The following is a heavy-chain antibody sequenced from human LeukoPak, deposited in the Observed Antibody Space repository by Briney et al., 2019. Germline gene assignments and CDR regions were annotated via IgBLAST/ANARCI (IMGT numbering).Heavy chain of an antibody. D-gene: IGHD3-3*01. CDR1: GGSISSSSYY. J-gene: IGHJ3*02. V-gene: IGHV4-39*07. Sequence: SETLSLTCTVSGGSISSSSYYWGWIRQPPRKGLEWIGNVYYSGSTYYNPSLKSRVTISVDTTKNQFSLKLSSVTAADTAVYYCARDLTIPQNAYDIWGQGTIVTVSS. CDR2: VYYSGST. CDR3: ARDLTIPQNAYDI.